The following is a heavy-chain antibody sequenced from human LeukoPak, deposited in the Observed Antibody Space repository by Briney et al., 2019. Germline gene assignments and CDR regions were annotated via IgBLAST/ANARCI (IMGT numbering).Heavy chain of an antibody. CDR3: AREPTPYCSGGSCPFDY. V-gene: IGHV1-46*01. D-gene: IGHD2-15*01. Sequence: ASVKVSCKASGYTFTSYYMHWVRQAPGQGLEWMGIINPSGGSTSYAQKFQGRVTMTRDTSASTAYMELSSLRSEDMAVYYCAREPTPYCSGGSCPFDYWGQGTLVTVSS. CDR2: INPSGGST. J-gene: IGHJ4*02. CDR1: GYTFTSYY.